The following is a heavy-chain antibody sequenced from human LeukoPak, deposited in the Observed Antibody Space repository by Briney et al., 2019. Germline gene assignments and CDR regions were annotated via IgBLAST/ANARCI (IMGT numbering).Heavy chain of an antibody. CDR3: ARVGYYGSGSYYYGMDV. CDR1: GGTFSSYA. J-gene: IGHJ6*02. V-gene: IGHV1-69*01. D-gene: IGHD3-10*01. CDR2: IIPIFGTA. Sequence: SVKVSCKASGGTFSSYAISWVRQTPGQGLEWMGGIIPIFGTANYAQKFQGRVTITADESTSTAYMELSSLRSEDTAVYYCARVGYYGSGSYYYGMDVWGQGTTVTVSS.